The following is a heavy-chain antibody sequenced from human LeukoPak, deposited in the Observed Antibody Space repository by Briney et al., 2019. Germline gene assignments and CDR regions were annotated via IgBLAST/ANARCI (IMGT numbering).Heavy chain of an antibody. J-gene: IGHJ4*02. CDR3: ARDYTIKAPYFDY. V-gene: IGHV1-69*01. Sequence: VKVYCKASGGSFSSSTINWVRQAPGQGLEWMGEIVPKYYTTNYAQKFQGRVTISADSSTSTAYMELSSLTSEDTAVYYCARDYTIKAPYFDYWGQGTLVTVSS. D-gene: IGHD5-24*01. CDR1: GGSFSSST. CDR2: IVPKYYTT.